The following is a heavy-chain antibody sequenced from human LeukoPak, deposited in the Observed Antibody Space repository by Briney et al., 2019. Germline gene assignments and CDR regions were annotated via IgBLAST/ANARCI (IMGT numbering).Heavy chain of an antibody. V-gene: IGHV3-23*01. CDR2: INGGGDAT. J-gene: IGHJ3*01. CDR1: GFTFNNNA. Sequence: GGSLRLSCATSGFTFNNNAMSWVRQAPGKGLEWVSAINGGGDATEYADSVKGRFTISRDNSKNTLYLQMNSLRPEDTAVYYCARCTASCYANAFDVWGQGTLLTVSS. CDR3: ARCTASCYANAFDV. D-gene: IGHD2-2*01.